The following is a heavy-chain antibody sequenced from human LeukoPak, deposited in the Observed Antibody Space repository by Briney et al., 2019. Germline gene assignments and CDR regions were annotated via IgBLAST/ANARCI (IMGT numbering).Heavy chain of an antibody. V-gene: IGHV3-30*03. D-gene: IGHD6-6*01. CDR3: ARDRGSSLLDP. J-gene: IGHJ5*02. CDR2: ISYHGSNK. CDR1: GFTFSNFG. Sequence: PGGSLGLSCVASGFTFSNFGMHWVRHAPGKGLEWVAVISYHGSNKYYADSVKGRFTISRDDSKNTLYLQMNSLRAEETAVYYCARDRGSSLLDPWGQGTLVTVSS.